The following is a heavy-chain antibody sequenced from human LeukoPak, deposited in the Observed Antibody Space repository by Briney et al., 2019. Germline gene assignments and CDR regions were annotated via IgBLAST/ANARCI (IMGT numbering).Heavy chain of an antibody. J-gene: IGHJ3*01. CDR3: ARHITVTYDAFDL. Sequence: PSQTLSLTCTVSGGSISSATYYWNWIRQPAGKGLEWIGRIYTSGSTNYNPSLKSRVTISADTSKNQFSLNVSSVIAADTAVYYCARHITVTYDAFDLWGRGTMVTVSS. V-gene: IGHV4-61*02. D-gene: IGHD6-19*01. CDR1: GGSISSATYY. CDR2: IYTSGST.